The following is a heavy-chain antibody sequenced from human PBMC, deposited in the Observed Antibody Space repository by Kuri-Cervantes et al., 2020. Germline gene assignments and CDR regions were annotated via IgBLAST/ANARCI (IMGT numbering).Heavy chain of an antibody. J-gene: IGHJ4*02. CDR1: GFTFSSYW. CDR3: ARDGADCSSTSCYGKDY. CDR2: IKQDGSEK. V-gene: IGHV3-7*03. Sequence: GESLKISCAASGFTFSSYWMSWVRQAPGKGLEWVANIKQDGSEKYYVDSVKGRFTISRDNAKNSLYLQMSSLRAEDTAVYYCARDGADCSSTSCYGKDYWGQGTLVTVSS. D-gene: IGHD2-2*01.